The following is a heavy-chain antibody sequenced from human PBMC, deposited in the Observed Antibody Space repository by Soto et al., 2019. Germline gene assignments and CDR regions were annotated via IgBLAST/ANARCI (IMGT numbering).Heavy chain of an antibody. CDR1: GYTFTSYY. CDR2: INPSGGST. J-gene: IGHJ3*02. CDR3: AIRDSGYDFDAFDI. D-gene: IGHD5-12*01. Sequence: ASVKVSCKASGYTFTSYYMHWVRQAPGQGLEWMGIINPSGGSTGYAQKFQGRVTMTRDTCTSTVYMELSSLRSEDTAVYYCAIRDSGYDFDAFDIWGQGTMVTVSS. V-gene: IGHV1-46*01.